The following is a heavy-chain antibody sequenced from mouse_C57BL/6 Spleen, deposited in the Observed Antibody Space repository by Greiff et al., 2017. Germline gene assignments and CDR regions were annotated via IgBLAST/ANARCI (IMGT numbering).Heavy chain of an antibody. CDR1: GYAFSSYW. V-gene: IGHV1-80*01. CDR2: IYPGAGDT. Sequence: QVQLQQSGAELVKPGASVKISCKASGYAFSSYWMNWVQQRPGKGLEWIGQIYPGAGDTNYNGKFKGKATLTADKSSSTAYMQLSSLTSEDSAVYCCARSGWLLHDYWGKGTTLTGSS. D-gene: IGHD2-3*01. J-gene: IGHJ2*01. CDR3: ARSGWLLHDY.